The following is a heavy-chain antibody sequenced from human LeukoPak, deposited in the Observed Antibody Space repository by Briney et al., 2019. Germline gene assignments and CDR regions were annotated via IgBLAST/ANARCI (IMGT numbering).Heavy chain of an antibody. J-gene: IGHJ4*02. CDR3: ARIPSGYDPTPTYYFDY. D-gene: IGHD5-12*01. V-gene: IGHV1-2*02. CDR1: GYTFTGYY. CDR2: INPNSGGT. Sequence: ASVKVSCKASGYTFTGYYMHWVRQAPGQGLEWMGWINPNSGGTNYAQKFQGRVTMTRDTSISTAYMELSRLRSDDTAVYYCARIPSGYDPTPTYYFDYWGQGTLVTVSS.